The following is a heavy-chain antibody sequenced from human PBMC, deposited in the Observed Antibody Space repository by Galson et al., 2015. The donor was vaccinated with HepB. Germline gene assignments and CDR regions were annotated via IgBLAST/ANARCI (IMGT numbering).Heavy chain of an antibody. J-gene: IGHJ6*02. V-gene: IGHV6-1*01. CDR3: AYGSDV. CDR2: TYYRSKWYI. Sequence: CAISGDSVSSNHAVWNWIRQSPSRGFEWLGRTYYRSKWYIDYAISVKSRITINSDTSRNQFSLHLSSVTPEDTAVYYCAYGSDVWGQGTTVIVSS. CDR1: GDSVSSNHAV.